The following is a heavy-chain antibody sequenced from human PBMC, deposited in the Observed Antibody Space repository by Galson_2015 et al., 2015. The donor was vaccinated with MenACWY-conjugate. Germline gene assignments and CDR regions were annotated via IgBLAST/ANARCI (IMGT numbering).Heavy chain of an antibody. CDR3: AKTRGASFYFDS. Sequence: SLRLSCAASGFIFNTYWMHWVRHVPGKGLVWVSRINPGGSSTTYADSVKDGFTISRDNAKNTLYLQMNSLRPEDTAVFYCAKTRGASFYFDSWGQGTLVTVSS. J-gene: IGHJ4*02. D-gene: IGHD1-26*01. V-gene: IGHV3-74*01. CDR2: INPGGSST. CDR1: GFIFNTYW.